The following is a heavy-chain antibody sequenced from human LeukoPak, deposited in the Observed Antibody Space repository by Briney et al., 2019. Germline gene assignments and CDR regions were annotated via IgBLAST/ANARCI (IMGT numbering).Heavy chain of an antibody. J-gene: IGHJ4*02. CDR3: ASHYDSSGYYFDY. Sequence: SETLSLTCTVYGGSISIYYWSWIRQPPGKGLEWIGYIYYSGSTNYNPSLKSRVTISVDTSKNQFSLKLSSVTAADTAVYYCASHYDSSGYYFDYWGQGTLVTVSS. V-gene: IGHV4-59*08. CDR2: IYYSGST. D-gene: IGHD3-22*01. CDR1: GGSISIYY.